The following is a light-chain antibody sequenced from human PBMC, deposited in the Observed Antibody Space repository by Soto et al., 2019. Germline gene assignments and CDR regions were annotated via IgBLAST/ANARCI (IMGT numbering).Light chain of an antibody. CDR3: CSYGGSTTFDVV. CDR1: NSDVGSFFL. CDR2: EGS. J-gene: IGLJ2*01. Sequence: QSVLTQPASVSGSPGQSITTSCTGTNSDVGSFFLVSWYQQHPGKAPKLLIYEGSKRPSGVSSRFSGSGSGNTASLTISGLQAEDEADYYCCSYGGSTTFDVVFGGGTKLIVL. V-gene: IGLV2-23*03.